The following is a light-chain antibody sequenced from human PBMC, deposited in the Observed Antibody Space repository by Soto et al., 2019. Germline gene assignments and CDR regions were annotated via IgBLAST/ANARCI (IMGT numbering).Light chain of an antibody. Sequence: QSALTQPASVSGSPGQSITISCTGTSSDVGGYNYVSWYQQHPGKAPKLMIYDVTHRPSGVSDLFSGSKSGNTASLTISGLQAEDEADYYCSSYASGSNYVFGTGTKLTVL. V-gene: IGLV2-14*01. CDR1: SSDVGGYNY. CDR3: SSYASGSNYV. J-gene: IGLJ1*01. CDR2: DVT.